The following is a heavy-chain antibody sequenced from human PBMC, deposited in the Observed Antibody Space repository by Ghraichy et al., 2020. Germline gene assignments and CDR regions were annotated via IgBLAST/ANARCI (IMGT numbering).Heavy chain of an antibody. Sequence: LSLTCAASDLTVSSNYMNWVRQAPGRGLEWVSVLYGGGATYYADSVKGRFVISRDESKNNLYLQMNSLRVEDTAVYYCARDVGSSAYYGLDVWGQGTTVIVSS. CDR3: ARDVGSSAYYGLDV. CDR1: DLTVSSNY. V-gene: IGHV3-53*01. CDR2: LYGGGAT. D-gene: IGHD2-2*01. J-gene: IGHJ6*02.